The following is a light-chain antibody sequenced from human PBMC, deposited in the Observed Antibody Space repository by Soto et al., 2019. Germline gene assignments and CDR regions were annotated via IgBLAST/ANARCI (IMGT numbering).Light chain of an antibody. CDR2: VAT. Sequence: DIQMTQSPSSLSAAVGDRVTISCRASQNIRTYLNWYQQKPGEAPKLLIYVATRLQGGVPSRFSGSGSRTDFTLTITSLQPEDFATYYCQQSSTTLYTFGQGTKLDIK. CDR1: QNIRTY. J-gene: IGKJ2*01. V-gene: IGKV1-39*01. CDR3: QQSSTTLYT.